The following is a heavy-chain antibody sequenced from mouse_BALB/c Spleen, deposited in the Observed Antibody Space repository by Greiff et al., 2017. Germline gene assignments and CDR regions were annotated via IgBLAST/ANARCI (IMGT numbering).Heavy chain of an antibody. CDR2: ISYSGST. V-gene: IGHV3-2*02. CDR3: ARKGGAWFAY. CDR1: GYSITSDYA. Sequence: VQLQQSGPGLVKPSQSLSLTCTVTGYSITSDYAWNWLRQFPGNKLEWMGYISYSGSTSYNPSLKSRISITRDTSKNQFFLQLNSVTTEDTATYYWARKGGAWFAYWGQGTLVTVSA. J-gene: IGHJ3*01.